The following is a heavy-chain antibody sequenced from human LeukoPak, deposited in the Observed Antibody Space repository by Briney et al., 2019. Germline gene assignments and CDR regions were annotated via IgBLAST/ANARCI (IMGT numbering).Heavy chain of an antibody. CDR3: VKGDGELLLRSAFDI. J-gene: IGHJ3*02. Sequence: SVKVSCKASGGTFSSYAFSWVRQPHGQGLEWMGGIIPIFGKTNYAQNFQGRATITADESTSTAHMELSSLRSEDTAVYYCVKGDGELLLRSAFDIWGQGTMVTVSS. CDR1: GGTFSSYA. CDR2: IIPIFGKT. V-gene: IGHV1-69*13. D-gene: IGHD1-26*01.